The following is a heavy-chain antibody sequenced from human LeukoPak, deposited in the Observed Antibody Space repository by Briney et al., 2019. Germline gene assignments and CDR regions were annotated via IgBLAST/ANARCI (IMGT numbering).Heavy chain of an antibody. CDR1: GFTVSSNS. J-gene: IGHJ4*02. V-gene: IGHV3-53*01. D-gene: IGHD6-19*01. Sequence: GGSLRLSCAASGFTVSSNSMSWVRQAPGKGLEWVSVIYSGGSTYYADSVKGRFTISRDNSKNTLYLQMNSLRVEDTAVYYCARDRYSSGWYDYWGQGTLVTVSS. CDR2: IYSGGST. CDR3: ARDRYSSGWYDY.